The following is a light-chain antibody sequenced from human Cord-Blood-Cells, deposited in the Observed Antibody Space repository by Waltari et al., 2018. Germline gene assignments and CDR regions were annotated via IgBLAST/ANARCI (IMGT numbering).Light chain of an antibody. CDR3: AAWDDSLSGWV. V-gene: IGLV1-47*01. CDR2: RNK. J-gene: IGLJ3*02. Sequence: QAALTPPPSAAGHPDQAVTSSYSRSSSNDGSNWVYWYQQLPGTAPNLLTYRNKHRPSGVPDRFAGSKSGPSASLAISGLRSEDEADYYCAAWDDSLSGWVFGAGTKLTVL. CDR1: SSNDGSNW.